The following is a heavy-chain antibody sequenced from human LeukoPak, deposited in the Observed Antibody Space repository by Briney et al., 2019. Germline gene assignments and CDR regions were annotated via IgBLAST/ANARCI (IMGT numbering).Heavy chain of an antibody. CDR1: GYTFNTYG. V-gene: IGHV1-46*02. CDR2: INPSGGST. J-gene: IGHJ5*02. CDR3: ARSVNFWSGYLNWFDP. Sequence: GASVKVSCKASGYTFNTYGITWVRQAPGQGLEWMGIINPSGGSTSYAQKFQGRVTMTRDMSTSTVYMELSSLRSEDTAVYYCARSVNFWSGYLNWFDPWGQGTLVTVSS. D-gene: IGHD3-3*01.